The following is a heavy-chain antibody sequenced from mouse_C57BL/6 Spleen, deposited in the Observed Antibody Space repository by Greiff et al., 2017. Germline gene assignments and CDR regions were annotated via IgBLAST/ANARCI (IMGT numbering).Heavy chain of an antibody. D-gene: IGHD2-12*01. V-gene: IGHV5-17*01. Sequence: EVKLVESGGGLVKPGGSLKLSCAASGFTFSDYGMHWVRQAPEKGLEWVAYISSGSSTIYYADTVKGRFTISRDNAKNTVFLQMTSLRSEDTAMYYCATTIVFYAMDYWGQGTSVTVSS. CDR3: ATTIVFYAMDY. CDR2: ISSGSSTI. CDR1: GFTFSDYG. J-gene: IGHJ4*01.